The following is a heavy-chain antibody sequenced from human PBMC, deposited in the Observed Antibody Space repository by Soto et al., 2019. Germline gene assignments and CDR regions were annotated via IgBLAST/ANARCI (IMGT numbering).Heavy chain of an antibody. Sequence: PGGSLRLSCAASGFTFSSYAMSWVRQAPGKGLEWVSAISGSGGSTYYADSVKGRFTISRDNSKNTLCLQMNSLRAEDTAVYYCAKDTSYSSSWYYFDYWGQGTLVTVSS. CDR1: GFTFSSYA. CDR2: ISGSGGST. V-gene: IGHV3-23*01. J-gene: IGHJ4*02. CDR3: AKDTSYSSSWYYFDY. D-gene: IGHD6-13*01.